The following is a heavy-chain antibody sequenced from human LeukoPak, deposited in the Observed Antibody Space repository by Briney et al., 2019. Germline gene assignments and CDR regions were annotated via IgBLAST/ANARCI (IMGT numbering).Heavy chain of an antibody. CDR2: ISWDGGST. D-gene: IGHD6-19*01. CDR1: GFTFDDYT. CDR3: AKDTSAGYSSGWYGVVDY. V-gene: IGHV3-43*01. J-gene: IGHJ4*02. Sequence: GGSLRLSCAASGFTFDDYTMHWVRHAPGKGLEWVSLISWDGGSTYYADSVKGRFTISRDNSKNSLYLQMNSLRTEDTALYYCAKDTSAGYSSGWYGVVDYWGQGTLVTVSS.